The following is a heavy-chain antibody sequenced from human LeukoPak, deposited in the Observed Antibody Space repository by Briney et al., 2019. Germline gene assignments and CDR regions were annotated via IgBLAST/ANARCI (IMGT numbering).Heavy chain of an antibody. CDR2: ISGSGGST. CDR1: GFTFSNYA. J-gene: IGHJ4*02. CDR3: AKDLETTMHYFDF. V-gene: IGHV3-23*01. D-gene: IGHD3-10*01. Sequence: GGSLRLSCAASGFTFSNYAMTWVRQAPGKGLEWVSSISGSGGSTYYADSVKGRFTISRDKSKNTLYLQMNNLRAEDTAIYYCAKDLETTMHYFDFWGQGTLVTVSS.